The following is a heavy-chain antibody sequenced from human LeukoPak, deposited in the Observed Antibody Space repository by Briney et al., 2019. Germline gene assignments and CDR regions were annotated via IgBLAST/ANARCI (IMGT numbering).Heavy chain of an antibody. CDR1: GGSIRSGDYY. CDR2: IYHSGDT. CDR3: ARITGSFNAFDI. V-gene: IGHV4-31*03. D-gene: IGHD1-14*01. Sequence: SETLSLTCTVSGGSIRSGDYYWSWIRQDPGKGLEWIGNIYHSGDTYYNPSPKSRVIISVDTSKNQFALKVNSVTAADTAVYYCARITGSFNAFDIWGQGTMVTVSS. J-gene: IGHJ3*02.